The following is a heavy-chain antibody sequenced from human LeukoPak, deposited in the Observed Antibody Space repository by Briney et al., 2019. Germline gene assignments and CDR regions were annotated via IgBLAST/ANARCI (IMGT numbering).Heavy chain of an antibody. D-gene: IGHD3-3*01. CDR1: GYTFTSYD. J-gene: IGHJ5*02. Sequence: GASVKVSCKASGYTFTSYDINWVRQATGQGLEWMGWMNPNSGNTGYAQKFQGRVTITRNTSISTAYMELSSLRSEDTAVYYCARGRRITIFGVVIKDPRPNWFDPWGQGTLVTVSS. V-gene: IGHV1-8*03. CDR2: MNPNSGNT. CDR3: ARGRRITIFGVVIKDPRPNWFDP.